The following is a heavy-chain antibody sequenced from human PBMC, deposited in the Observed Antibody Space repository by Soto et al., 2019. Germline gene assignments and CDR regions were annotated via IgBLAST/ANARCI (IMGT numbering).Heavy chain of an antibody. J-gene: IGHJ3*02. CDR3: AKGGSGSYSNAFDI. Sequence: PSETLSLTCTVSGGSISSSSYYWGWIRQPPGKGLDWFGIFFYSVCSYYNPSLKIRVTFSLDTSKNQFSLKLSFVTAADTVVYYCAKGGSGSYSNAFDIWGQGTMVTVSS. CDR2: FFYSVCS. V-gene: IGHV4-39*01. CDR1: GGSISSSSYY. D-gene: IGHD3-10*01.